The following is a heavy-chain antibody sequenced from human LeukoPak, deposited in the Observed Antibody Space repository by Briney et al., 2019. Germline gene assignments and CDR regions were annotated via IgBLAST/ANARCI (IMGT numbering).Heavy chain of an antibody. D-gene: IGHD4-17*01. CDR3: VKDPKGTLTTDY. V-gene: IGHV3-64D*09. CDR1: GFTFSSYA. J-gene: IGHJ4*02. CDR2: IISNGGNT. Sequence: GGSLRLSCSDYGFTFSSYAMHWVPQARGKGLEYVSAIISNGGNTNYADTVKGRFTISTENSKNTLYLQMSSLRAEDTAVYYCVKDPKGTLTTDYWGQGNLATVSS.